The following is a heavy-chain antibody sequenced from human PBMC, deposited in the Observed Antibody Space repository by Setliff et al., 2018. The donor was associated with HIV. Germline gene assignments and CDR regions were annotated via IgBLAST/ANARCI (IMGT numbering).Heavy chain of an antibody. CDR2: LKSDADGGTA. D-gene: IGHD3-22*01. CDR3: ATTVWGSTLYYGSSAYYYYFDY. V-gene: IGHV3-15*01. J-gene: IGHJ4*02. Sequence: GGSLRLSCTTSGVTLTQTWMSWVRQAPGRGLEWVGRLKSDADGGTADYTASVKGRFTMSRDDSKNTFYLQMNSLKTEDTAVYYCATTVWGSTLYYGSSAYYYYFDYWGQGTLVTVSS. CDR1: GVTLTQTW.